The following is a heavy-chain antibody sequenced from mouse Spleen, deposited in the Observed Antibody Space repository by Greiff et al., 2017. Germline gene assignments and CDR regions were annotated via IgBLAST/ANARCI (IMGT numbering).Heavy chain of an antibody. J-gene: IGHJ4*01. CDR2: IHPNSGST. CDR3: ARFSRYAMDY. Sequence: QVQLQQSGAELVKPGASVKLSCKASGYTFTSYWMHWVKQRPGQGLEWIGMIHPNSGSTNYNEKFKSKATLTVDKSSSTAYMQLSSLTSEDSAVYYCARFSRYAMDYWGQGTSVTVSS. CDR1: GYTFTSYW. V-gene: IGHV1-64*01. D-gene: IGHD6-2*01.